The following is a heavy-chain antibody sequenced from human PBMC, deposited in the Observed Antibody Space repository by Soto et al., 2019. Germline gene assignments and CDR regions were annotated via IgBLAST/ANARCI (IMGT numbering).Heavy chain of an antibody. CDR1: GGTFSSYA. CDR2: IIPIFGTA. J-gene: IGHJ6*02. D-gene: IGHD2-2*01. Sequence: QVQLVQSGAEVKKPGSSVKVSCKASGGTFSSYAISWVRQAPGQGLEWMGGIIPIFGTANYAQKFQGRVTITADESTSTAYVELSGLRSEDTAVYYCARGTTRCSSTSCAYYYYYYGMDVWGQGTTVTVSS. V-gene: IGHV1-69*01. CDR3: ARGTTRCSSTSCAYYYYYYGMDV.